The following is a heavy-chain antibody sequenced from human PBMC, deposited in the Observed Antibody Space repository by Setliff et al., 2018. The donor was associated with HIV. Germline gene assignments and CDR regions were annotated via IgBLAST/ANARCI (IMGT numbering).Heavy chain of an antibody. CDR3: ARDGDSRDGRLYHYYYMDV. Sequence: PSETLSLTCTVSGGSINSYYWSWIRQPPGKGLEWIGYISYSGTTNYSPSLKSRVTTSVDTSKNQFSLKLSSVTAADTAVYYCARDGDSRDGRLYHYYYMDVWGKGTTVTV. V-gene: IGHV4-59*12. J-gene: IGHJ6*03. D-gene: IGHD1-26*01. CDR2: ISYSGTT. CDR1: GGSINSYY.